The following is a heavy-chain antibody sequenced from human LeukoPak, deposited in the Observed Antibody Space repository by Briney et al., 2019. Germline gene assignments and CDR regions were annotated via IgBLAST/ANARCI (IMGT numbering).Heavy chain of an antibody. CDR1: GFTFDDYA. J-gene: IGHJ4*02. CDR3: AKDLMATILYYFDY. D-gene: IGHD5-24*01. Sequence: GRSLRLSCAASGFTFDDYAMHWVRQAPGKGLEWVSGISWNSGSIGYADSVKGRFTISRDNAKNSLYLQMNSLRAEDTALYYWAKDLMATILYYFDYWGQGTLVTVSS. CDR2: ISWNSGSI. V-gene: IGHV3-9*01.